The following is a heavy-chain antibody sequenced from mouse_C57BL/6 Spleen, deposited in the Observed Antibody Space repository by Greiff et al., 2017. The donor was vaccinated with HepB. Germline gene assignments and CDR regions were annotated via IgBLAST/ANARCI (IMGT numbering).Heavy chain of an antibody. CDR2: IDPETGGT. J-gene: IGHJ2*01. V-gene: IGHV1-15*01. D-gene: IGHD3-2*02. Sequence: VQLQQSGAELVRPGASVTLSCKASGYTFTDYEMHWVKQTPVHGLEWIGAIDPETGGTAYNQKFKGKAILTADKSSSTAYMERRSLTSEDSAVYYCTRRGLRPYYFDYWGQGTTLTVSS. CDR1: GYTFTDYE. CDR3: TRRGLRPYYFDY.